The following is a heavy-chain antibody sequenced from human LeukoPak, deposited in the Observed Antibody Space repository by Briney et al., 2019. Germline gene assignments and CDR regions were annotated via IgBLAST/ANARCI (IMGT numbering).Heavy chain of an antibody. CDR1: GFTFSSYA. J-gene: IGHJ4*02. CDR3: AKDQAYGDYGVYYFDY. Sequence: GGSLRLSCAASGFTFSSYAMSWVRQAPGKGLEWVSAISGSGGSTYYADSVKGRFTISRDNSKNTLYLQMNSLRAEDTAVYYCAKDQAYGDYGVYYFDYWGQGTLVTVSS. V-gene: IGHV3-23*01. CDR2: ISGSGGST. D-gene: IGHD4-17*01.